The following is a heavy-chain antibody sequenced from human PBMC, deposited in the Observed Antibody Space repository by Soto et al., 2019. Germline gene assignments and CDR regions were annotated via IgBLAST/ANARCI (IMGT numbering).Heavy chain of an antibody. CDR2: IYYSGST. CDR1: GGSISSSSYY. CDR3: ASGSSGYYSDYYYYGMDV. D-gene: IGHD3-22*01. J-gene: IGHJ6*04. Sequence: SETLSLTCTVSGGSISSSSYYWGWIRQPPGKGLEWIGSIYYSGSTYYNPSLKSRVTISVDTSKNQFSLKLSSVTAADTAVYYCASGSSGYYSDYYYYGMDVWGKGTTVTVSS. V-gene: IGHV4-39*01.